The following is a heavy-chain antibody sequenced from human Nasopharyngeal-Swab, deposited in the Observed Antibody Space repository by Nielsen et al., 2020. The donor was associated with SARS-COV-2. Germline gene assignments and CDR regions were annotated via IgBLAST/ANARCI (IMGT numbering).Heavy chain of an antibody. CDR3: TKDSRGWYY. CDR1: GFTFSNYA. Sequence: GESLKISCAASGFTFSNYAMTWVRQAPGKGLEWVSVIYSGGSSTQYADSVKGRFTISRDDSKNTLYLQMNSLRAEDTAIYYCTKDSRGWYYWGQGTPVTVSS. CDR2: IYSGGSST. V-gene: IGHV3-23*03. J-gene: IGHJ4*02. D-gene: IGHD6-19*01.